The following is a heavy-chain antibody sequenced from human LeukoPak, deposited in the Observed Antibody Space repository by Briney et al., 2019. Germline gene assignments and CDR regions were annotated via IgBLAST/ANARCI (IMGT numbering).Heavy chain of an antibody. V-gene: IGHV3-30-3*01. CDR2: ISYDGSNK. CDR3: ARAYLGYCSGGSCYGDGGY. D-gene: IGHD2-15*01. Sequence: GGSLRLSCAASGFTFSSYAMHWVRQAPGKGLEWGAVISYDGSNKYYADSVKGRFTISRDNSKNTLYLQMNSLRAEDTAVYYCARAYLGYCSGGSCYGDGGYWGQGTLVTVSS. CDR1: GFTFSSYA. J-gene: IGHJ4*02.